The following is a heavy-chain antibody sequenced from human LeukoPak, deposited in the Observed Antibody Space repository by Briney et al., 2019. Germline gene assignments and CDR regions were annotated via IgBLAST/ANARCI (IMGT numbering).Heavy chain of an antibody. CDR1: GFTFDDYG. Sequence: GGSLRLSCAASGFTFDDYGMSWVRQAPGKGLEWVSGINWNGGSTGYADSVKGRFTISRDNAKNSLYLQMNSLRAEDTAVYYCARLSGYGSGSYYVDYWGQGTLVTVSS. J-gene: IGHJ4*02. CDR2: INWNGGST. D-gene: IGHD3-10*01. CDR3: ARLSGYGSGSYYVDY. V-gene: IGHV3-20*04.